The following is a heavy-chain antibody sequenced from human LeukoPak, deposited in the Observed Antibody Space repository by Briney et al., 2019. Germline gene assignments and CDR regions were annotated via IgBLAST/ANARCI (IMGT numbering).Heavy chain of an antibody. CDR2: IIPIFGTA. J-gene: IGHJ5*02. Sequence: ASVTVSSTASGGTFTIYAIRWVRQAPGQGREWMGGIIPIFGTANYAQKFQGRVTITTDESTSTAYMELSSLRSEDTAVYYCARDGYAVRWGWFDPWGQGTLVTVSS. D-gene: IGHD5-18*01. CDR1: GGTFTIYA. CDR3: ARDGYAVRWGWFDP. V-gene: IGHV1-69*05.